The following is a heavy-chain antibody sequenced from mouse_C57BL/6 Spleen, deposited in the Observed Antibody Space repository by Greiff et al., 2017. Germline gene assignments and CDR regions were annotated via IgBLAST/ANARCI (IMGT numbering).Heavy chain of an antibody. CDR3: ARSTVRVVRGAMDY. CDR2: IYPGSGST. D-gene: IGHD1-1*01. CDR1: GYTFTSYW. Sequence: QVQLQQPGAELVKPGASVKMSCKASGYTFTSYWITWVKQRPGQGLEWIGDIYPGSGSTNYNEKFKSKATLTVDTSSSTAYMQLSSLTSEDAAVYYYARSTVRVVRGAMDYWGQGTSVTVSS. J-gene: IGHJ4*01. V-gene: IGHV1-55*01.